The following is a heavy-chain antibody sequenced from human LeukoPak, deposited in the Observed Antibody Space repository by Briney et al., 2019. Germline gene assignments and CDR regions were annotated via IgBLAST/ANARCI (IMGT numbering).Heavy chain of an antibody. D-gene: IGHD3-16*01. CDR3: ARITLQGPYGMDV. J-gene: IGHJ6*02. V-gene: IGHV3-21*01. Sequence: PGGSLRLSCAASGFTFSSYSMNWVRQAPGKGLEWVSAINSNSYYIYYAGSVKGRFTISRDNAKNSLYLQMNSVRAEDTAVYYCARITLQGPYGMDVWGQGTTVTVSS. CDR1: GFTFSSYS. CDR2: INSNSYYI.